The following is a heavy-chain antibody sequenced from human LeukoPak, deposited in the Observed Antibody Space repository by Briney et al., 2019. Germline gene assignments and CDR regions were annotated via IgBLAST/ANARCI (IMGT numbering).Heavy chain of an antibody. D-gene: IGHD3-3*01. CDR3: ARGRLRFLEWFDWFDP. J-gene: IGHJ5*02. CDR2: FDPEDGET. V-gene: IGHV1-24*01. Sequence: ASVKVSCKVSGYTLTELSMHWVRQAPGKGLEWMGGFDPEDGETIYAQKFQGRVTMTEDTSTDTAYMELSSLRSEDTAVYYCARGRLRFLEWFDWFDPWGQGTLVTVSS. CDR1: GYTLTELS.